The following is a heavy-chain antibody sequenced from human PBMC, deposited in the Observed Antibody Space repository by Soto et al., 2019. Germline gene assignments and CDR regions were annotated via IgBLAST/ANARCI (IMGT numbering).Heavy chain of an antibody. D-gene: IGHD6-13*01. CDR3: TTRAFYSSSYYYFDY. Sequence: EVQLVESGGGLVKPGGSLRLSCAASGFSFSNAWMSWVRQAPGKGLEWVGRMKTKADGGATDYAAPVKGRFTISRDDSKNTLYLQMDSLESDDTAVYYCTTRAFYSSSYYYFDYWDQGTLVTVSS. CDR1: GFSFSNAW. V-gene: IGHV3-15*05. CDR2: MKTKADGGAT. J-gene: IGHJ4*02.